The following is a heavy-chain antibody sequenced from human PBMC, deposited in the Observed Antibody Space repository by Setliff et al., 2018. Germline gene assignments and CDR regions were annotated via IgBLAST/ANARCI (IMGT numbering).Heavy chain of an antibody. CDR2: IKNKVNTFST. D-gene: IGHD6-19*01. Sequence: PGGSLRLSCAASGFTFGDHFMDWVRQPPGKGLEWVGRIKNKVNTFSTQYAASVNGRFSISRDDSKSSLYLQMNSLKTEDTGMYYCTTAYSSGCPGNYWGQGILVTVSS. CDR3: TTAYSSGCPGNY. V-gene: IGHV3-72*01. J-gene: IGHJ4*02. CDR1: GFTFGDHF.